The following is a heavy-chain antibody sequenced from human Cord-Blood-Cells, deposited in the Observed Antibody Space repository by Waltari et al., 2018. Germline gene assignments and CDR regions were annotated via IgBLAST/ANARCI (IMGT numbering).Heavy chain of an antibody. J-gene: IGHJ4*02. D-gene: IGHD2-8*01. CDR3: ARAPGRVWYAIVDVDY. CDR2: ISSNDEN. CDR1: RIQLSTASRC. V-gene: IGHV2-26*01. Sequence: QIPLKESGPVLVKPTETLTLTCTVSRIQLSTASRCLSSIRQPPGKSMEMLAHISSNDENYYSTSRKSRLAISKYTFRSQVVLTMTIMDPVDTATYFWARAPGRVWYAIVDVDYWGQGTLVTVSS.